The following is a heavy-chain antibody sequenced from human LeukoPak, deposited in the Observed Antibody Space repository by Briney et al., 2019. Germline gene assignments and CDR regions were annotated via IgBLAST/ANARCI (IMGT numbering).Heavy chain of an antibody. CDR1: GYTFTTYG. CDR3: ARDAYFDY. Sequence: ASVKVSCKASGYTFTTYGISGVRQAPGQGLEWMGWIGAYNGDTRHSQKFQGRVTMTTDTSTSTAYMELRSLRSEDTAVYYCARDAYFDYWGQGTLVTVSS. V-gene: IGHV1-18*01. J-gene: IGHJ4*02. CDR2: IGAYNGDT.